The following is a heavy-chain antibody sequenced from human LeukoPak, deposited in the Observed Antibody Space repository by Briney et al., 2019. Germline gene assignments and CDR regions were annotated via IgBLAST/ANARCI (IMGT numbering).Heavy chain of an antibody. V-gene: IGHV3-7*01. Sequence: PGGSLRLSCAASGFTFSSYWMNWVRQAPGKGLEWVANIKQDGTEKYYVDSVKGRFTISGDNAKNSLYLQMNSLRAEDTAVYYCARDPYGSGSYWNYWGQGTLVTVSS. CDR3: ARDPYGSGSYWNY. CDR2: IKQDGTEK. J-gene: IGHJ4*02. CDR1: GFTFSSYW. D-gene: IGHD3-10*01.